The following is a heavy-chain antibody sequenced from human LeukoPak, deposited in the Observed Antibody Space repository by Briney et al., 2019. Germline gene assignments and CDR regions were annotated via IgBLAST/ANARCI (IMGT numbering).Heavy chain of an antibody. CDR1: GYTFTSYD. J-gene: IGHJ6*03. Sequence: ASVKVSCKASGYTFTSYDINWVRQATGQGLEWMGWINPNSGGTNYAQKLQGRVTMTRDTSITTAYMELSRLRSDDTAVYYCARGDYGDYETYYYYMDVWGKGTTVTISS. CDR2: INPNSGGT. D-gene: IGHD4-17*01. V-gene: IGHV1-2*02. CDR3: ARGDYGDYETYYYYMDV.